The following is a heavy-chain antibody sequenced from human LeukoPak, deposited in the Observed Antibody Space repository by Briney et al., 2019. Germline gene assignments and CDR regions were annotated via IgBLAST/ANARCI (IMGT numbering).Heavy chain of an antibody. V-gene: IGHV1-69*13. Sequence: GASVKVSCKASGGTFSSYAISWVRQAPGQGLEWMGGIIPIFGTANYAQKFQGRVTITADESTSTAYMELSSLRPEDTAVYYCARSRKQLAFDYWGQGTLVTVSS. J-gene: IGHJ4*02. CDR2: IIPIFGTA. D-gene: IGHD6-6*01. CDR1: GGTFSSYA. CDR3: ARSRKQLAFDY.